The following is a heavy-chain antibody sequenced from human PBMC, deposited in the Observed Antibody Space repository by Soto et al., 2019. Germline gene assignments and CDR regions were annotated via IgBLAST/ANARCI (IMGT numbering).Heavy chain of an antibody. CDR1: GGSFSGYY. V-gene: IGHV4-34*01. Sequence: SETLSLTCAVYGGSFSGYYWSWIRQPPGKGLEWIGEINHSGSTNYNPSLKSRVTISVDTSKNQFSLKLSSVTAADTAVYYCARGRWELLSPLDYWGQGTLVTVSS. CDR3: ARGRWELLSPLDY. D-gene: IGHD1-26*01. J-gene: IGHJ4*02. CDR2: INHSGST.